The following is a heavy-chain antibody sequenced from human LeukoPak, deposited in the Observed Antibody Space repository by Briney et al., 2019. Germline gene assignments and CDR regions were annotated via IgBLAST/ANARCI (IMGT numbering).Heavy chain of an antibody. CDR1: GYTFTSYG. CDR3: ALHPSSDNNYEGAFDV. J-gene: IGHJ3*01. Sequence: ASVKVSCKASGYTFTSYGMSWVRQAPGQGLEWMGWISAYNGNTNYAQKLQGRVTMTWDTSVNTAYMEMSGLQSDDTAVYYCALHPSSDNNYEGAFDVWGQGTMVTVSS. CDR2: ISAYNGNT. V-gene: IGHV1-18*01. D-gene: IGHD4-11*01.